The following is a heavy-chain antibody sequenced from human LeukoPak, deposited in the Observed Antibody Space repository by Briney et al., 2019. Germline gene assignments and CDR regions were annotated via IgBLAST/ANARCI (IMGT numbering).Heavy chain of an antibody. CDR1: GFTFSSYV. CDR3: AKSISGSNYFDY. J-gene: IGHJ4*02. D-gene: IGHD2-15*01. V-gene: IGHV3-23*01. CDR2: VTASGAST. Sequence: PGGSLRLSCAASGFTFSSYVMSWVRQAPGKGLEWVSSVTASGASTYYADSVKGRFTISRDNSKNTLSVEMNSLRAEDTAVYYCAKSISGSNYFDYWGQGILVTVSP.